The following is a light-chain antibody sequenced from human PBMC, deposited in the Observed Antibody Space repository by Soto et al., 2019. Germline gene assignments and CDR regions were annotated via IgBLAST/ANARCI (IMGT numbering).Light chain of an antibody. CDR1: QSISSY. CDR3: QQRSKWPPIT. CDR2: DAS. V-gene: IGKV3-11*01. Sequence: EIVLTQSPATLSLSPGERATLSCRASQSISSYLAWYQQKPGQAPRLLIYDASNRATGIPARFSGSGSGTDFTLTISSLEPEDCAVFYCQQRSKWPPITFGRGTRLEIK. J-gene: IGKJ5*01.